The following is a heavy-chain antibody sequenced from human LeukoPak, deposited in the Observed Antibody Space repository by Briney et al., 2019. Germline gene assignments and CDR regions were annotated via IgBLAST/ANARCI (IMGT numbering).Heavy chain of an antibody. V-gene: IGHV4-34*01. CDR2: INHSGST. Sequence: PSETLSLTCAVYGGSFSGYYWSWIRQPPGKGLEWIGEINHSGSTNYNPSLKSRVTISVDTSKNQFSLKLSSVTAADTAVHYCARGGGYCSGGSCFAPYYYYMDVWGKGTTVTVSS. D-gene: IGHD2-15*01. J-gene: IGHJ6*03. CDR3: ARGGGYCSGGSCFAPYYYYMDV. CDR1: GGSFSGYY.